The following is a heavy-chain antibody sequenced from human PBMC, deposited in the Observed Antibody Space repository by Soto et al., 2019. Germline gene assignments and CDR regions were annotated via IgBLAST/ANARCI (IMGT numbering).Heavy chain of an antibody. V-gene: IGHV3-23*01. Sequence: PGGSLRLSCAASGFTFSNYYMNWVRQAPGRGLVWVSGISGSGADTYYADSVKGRFTISRDNSKNTLSLQMNSLRAEDTAVYYCAKIPHCSGGSCYGTFGYWGQGT. CDR2: ISGSGADT. CDR1: GFTFSNYY. D-gene: IGHD2-15*01. CDR3: AKIPHCSGGSCYGTFGY. J-gene: IGHJ4*02.